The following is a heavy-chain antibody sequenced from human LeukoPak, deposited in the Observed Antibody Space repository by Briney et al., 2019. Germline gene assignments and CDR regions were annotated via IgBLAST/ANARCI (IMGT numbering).Heavy chain of an antibody. J-gene: IGHJ5*02. V-gene: IGHV4-59*12. Sequence: SETLSLTCTVSGGSISSYYWSWIRQPPGKGLEWIGYIYYSGSTYYNPSLRSRVTISVDTSKSHFSLKLSSVAAADTAVYFCARATGQVDPWGQGTLVTVSS. CDR3: ARATGQVDP. CDR1: GGSISSYY. CDR2: IYYSGST.